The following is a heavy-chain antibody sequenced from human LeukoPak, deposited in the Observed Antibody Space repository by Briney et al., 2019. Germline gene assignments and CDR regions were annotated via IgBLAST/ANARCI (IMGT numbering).Heavy chain of an antibody. CDR3: ARDLLRWYAFDI. CDR1: GFSLSSYS. J-gene: IGHJ3*02. D-gene: IGHD4-23*01. Sequence: GGSLRLSCAASGFSLSSYSMNWVRQAPGKGLEWVSSITISSNFIYYADSVKGRFTISRDNAKNSLYLQMNSLRAEDTAVYYCARDLLRWYAFDIWGQGTMVTVSS. V-gene: IGHV3-21*01. CDR2: ITISSNFI.